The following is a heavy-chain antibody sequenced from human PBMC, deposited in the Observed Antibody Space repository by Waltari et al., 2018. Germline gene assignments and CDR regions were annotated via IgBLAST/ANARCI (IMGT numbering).Heavy chain of an antibody. CDR2: INPNSGGT. CDR3: AREYYDFSYYYGMDV. CDR1: GYTFTGYY. J-gene: IGHJ6*02. Sequence: QVQLVQSGAEVKKPGASVKVSCKASGYTFTGYYMHWVRQAPGQGLEWMGWINPNSGGTNYAQKFQGRVTMTRDTSISTAYMELSRLRSDDTAVYYCAREYYDFSYYYGMDVWGQGTTVTVSS. V-gene: IGHV1-2*02. D-gene: IGHD3-3*01.